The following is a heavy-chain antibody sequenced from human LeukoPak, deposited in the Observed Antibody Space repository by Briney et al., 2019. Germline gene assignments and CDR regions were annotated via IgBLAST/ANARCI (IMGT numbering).Heavy chain of an antibody. J-gene: IGHJ4*02. D-gene: IGHD3-22*01. V-gene: IGHV3-53*01. CDR2: IYSGGST. CDR1: GFTVSSNY. CDR3: ARTEKFYDSSGYYDY. Sequence: GGSLRLSCAASGFTVSSNYMSWVRQAPGKGLVWVSVIYSGGSTYYADSVKGRFTISRDNSKNTLYLQMNSLRAEDTAVYYCARTEKFYDSSGYYDYWGQGTLVTVSS.